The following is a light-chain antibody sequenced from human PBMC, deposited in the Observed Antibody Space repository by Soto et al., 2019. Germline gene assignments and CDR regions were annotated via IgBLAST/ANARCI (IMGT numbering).Light chain of an antibody. J-gene: IGKJ1*01. CDR2: NAS. Sequence: DIQMTQSPSTLSASVGDRVTITCQASQSISYYLAWYQKKPGKAPKVLIWNASSLQRGVPSRFSGSGSGTEFTLTISSLLPDDFATYYCQQYNRFSTWTFGQGTKVEIK. CDR3: QQYNRFSTWT. CDR1: QSISYY. V-gene: IGKV1-5*01.